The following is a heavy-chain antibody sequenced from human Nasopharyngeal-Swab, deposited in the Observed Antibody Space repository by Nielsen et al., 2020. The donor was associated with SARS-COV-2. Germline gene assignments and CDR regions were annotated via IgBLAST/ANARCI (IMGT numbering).Heavy chain of an antibody. V-gene: IGHV1-24*01. J-gene: IGHJ5*02. CDR2: FDPEDGET. D-gene: IGHD1-7*01. Sequence: WVRQAPGQGLEWMGGFDPEDGETIYAQKFQGRVTMTEDTSTDTAYMELSSLRSEDTAVYYCATGGPITGTINWFDPWGQGTLFTVSS. CDR3: ATGGPITGTINWFDP.